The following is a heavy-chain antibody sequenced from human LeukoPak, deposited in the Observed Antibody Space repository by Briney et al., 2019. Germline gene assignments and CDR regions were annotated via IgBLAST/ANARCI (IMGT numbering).Heavy chain of an antibody. CDR3: ARVEVIGSTRYFDY. J-gene: IGHJ4*02. D-gene: IGHD3-16*02. Sequence: SETLSLTCTVSGGSISSGGNYWSWLRQLPGKGLEWIGYIYYVGNTNYNPSLKSRLSMSVDTSKNQFSLRLTSVTAADTAVYYCARVEVIGSTRYFDYWGQGAMVSVSS. CDR2: IYYVGNT. V-gene: IGHV4-31*03. CDR1: GGSISSGGNY.